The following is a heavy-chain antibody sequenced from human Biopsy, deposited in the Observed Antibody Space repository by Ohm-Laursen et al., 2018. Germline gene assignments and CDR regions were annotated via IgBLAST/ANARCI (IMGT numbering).Heavy chain of an antibody. V-gene: IGHV4-4*07. J-gene: IGHJ3*01. D-gene: IGHD3-22*01. CDR3: VSVVLGPTNDAFDL. Sequence: SETLSLTCTVSGGSINSYYWSWMRQPAGKGLEWIGRLFTSGTTNYSPSLNNRVAMSVDTSKNQFSLRLTSVTAADTAVYYCVSVVLGPTNDAFDLWGQGTMVVVSS. CDR1: GGSINSYY. CDR2: LFTSGTT.